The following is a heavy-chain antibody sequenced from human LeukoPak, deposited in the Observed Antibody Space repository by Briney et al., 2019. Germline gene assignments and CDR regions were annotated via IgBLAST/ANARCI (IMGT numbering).Heavy chain of an antibody. V-gene: IGHV3-23*01. J-gene: IGHJ4*02. CDR3: ARDESSGWYYERFDY. CDR2: ISGSGGST. D-gene: IGHD6-19*01. CDR1: GFTFSSYA. Sequence: PGGSLRLSCAASGFTFSSYAMSWVRQAPGKGLEWVSAISGSGGSTYYADSVKGRFTISRDNAKNSLYLQMNSLRAEDTAVYYCARDESSGWYYERFDYWGQGTLVTVSS.